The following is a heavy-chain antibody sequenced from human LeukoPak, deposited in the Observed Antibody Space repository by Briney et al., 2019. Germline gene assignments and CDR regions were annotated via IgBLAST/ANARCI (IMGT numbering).Heavy chain of an antibody. CDR2: IYYSGST. J-gene: IGHJ2*01. D-gene: IGHD3-10*01. V-gene: IGHV4-59*01. Sequence: PSETLSLTCTVSGGSISSYYWSWLRQPPGKGLEWLGYIYYSGSTNYNPSLKSRVTISVDTSKNQFSLKLSSAPAADTAVDYCWRALVWFGIARDFDLWGRGTLVTVSS. CDR1: GGSISSYY. CDR3: WRALVWFGIARDFDL.